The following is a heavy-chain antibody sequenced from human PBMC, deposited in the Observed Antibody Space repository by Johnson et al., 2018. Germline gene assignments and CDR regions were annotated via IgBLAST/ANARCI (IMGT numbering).Heavy chain of an antibody. CDR1: GGSITNYY. CDR2: MYYNGKSS. V-gene: IGHV4-59*01. J-gene: IGHJ6*03. D-gene: IGHD1-26*01. CDR3: ARESYSREFFYYLDV. Sequence: QVRLRESGPGLVKASETLSLSCTVSGGSITNYYWNWIRQSPGKGLEWIGLMYYNGKSSDSNPSLKSRVTLSVATSRNLFSLKPSSVTAADPAVYYCARESYSREFFYYLDVWGNGTTVTVAS.